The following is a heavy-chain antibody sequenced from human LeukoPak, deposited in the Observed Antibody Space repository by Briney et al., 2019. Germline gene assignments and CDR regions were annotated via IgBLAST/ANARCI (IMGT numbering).Heavy chain of an antibody. D-gene: IGHD6-6*01. V-gene: IGHV3-21*01. CDR3: AAGYSSSSGSNGY. Sequence: GGSLRLSCAASGFTFGSYSMNWVRQAPGKGLEWVSSISSSSSYIYYADSVKGRFTISRDNAKNSLYLQMNSLRAEDTAVYYCAAGYSSSSGSNGYWGQGTLVTVSS. CDR2: ISSSSSYI. J-gene: IGHJ4*02. CDR1: GFTFGSYS.